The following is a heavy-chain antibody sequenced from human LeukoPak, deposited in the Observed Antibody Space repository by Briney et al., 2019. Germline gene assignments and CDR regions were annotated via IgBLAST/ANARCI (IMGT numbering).Heavy chain of an antibody. J-gene: IGHJ4*02. CDR2: ISSSGTYI. V-gene: IGHV3-21*01. D-gene: IGHD3-3*01. Sequence: KTGGSLRLSCAASGFSFSGYSFNWVRQAPGKGLEWLSSISSSGTYIYYADSVKGRFTISRDNAKNSLRLQMNSLRAEDTAVYYCPRSYDFHLDSWGQGTLVTVSS. CDR3: PRSYDFHLDS. CDR1: GFSFSGYS.